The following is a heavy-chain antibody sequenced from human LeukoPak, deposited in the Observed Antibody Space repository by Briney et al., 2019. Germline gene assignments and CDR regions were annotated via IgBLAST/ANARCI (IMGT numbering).Heavy chain of an antibody. D-gene: IGHD6-6*01. CDR1: GFTFSSYA. V-gene: IGHV3-23*01. CDR3: ATSIAARRKPFDY. CDR2: ISGSGGST. Sequence: PGGSLRLSCAASGFTFSSYAMSWVRQAPGKGLEWVSAISGSGGSTYYADSVKGRFTISRDNSKNTLYLQMNSLRAEDTAVYYCATSIAARRKPFDYWGQGTLATVSS. J-gene: IGHJ4*02.